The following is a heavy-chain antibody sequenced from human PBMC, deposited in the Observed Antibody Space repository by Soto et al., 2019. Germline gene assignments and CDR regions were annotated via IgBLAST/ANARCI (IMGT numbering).Heavy chain of an antibody. D-gene: IGHD3-9*01. Sequence: GGSLRLSCAASGFTVSSNYMSWVRQAPGKWLEWVSVIYSGGSTYYADSVEGRFTISRDNSKNTLYLQMNSLRAEDTAVYYCARDYDILTGAPNAFDIWGQGXMVTV. CDR1: GFTVSSNY. J-gene: IGHJ3*02. V-gene: IGHV3-53*01. CDR3: ARDYDILTGAPNAFDI. CDR2: IYSGGST.